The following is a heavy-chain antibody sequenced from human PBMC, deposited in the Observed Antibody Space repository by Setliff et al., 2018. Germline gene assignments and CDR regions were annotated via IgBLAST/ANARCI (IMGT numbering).Heavy chain of an antibody. D-gene: IGHD3-3*01. J-gene: IGHJ4*01. CDR1: GFSFSSYA. V-gene: IGHV3-23*01. Sequence: PGGSLRLSCVASGFSFSSYAMSWVRQAPGKGLEWVSSIIGSGISTYYADSVQGRFTISRDNHKNTLHLQMNSLRVEDTAIYYCAKSPHDFWSGRVFFDYWGQGILVTVSS. CDR3: AKSPHDFWSGRVFFDY. CDR2: IIGSGIST.